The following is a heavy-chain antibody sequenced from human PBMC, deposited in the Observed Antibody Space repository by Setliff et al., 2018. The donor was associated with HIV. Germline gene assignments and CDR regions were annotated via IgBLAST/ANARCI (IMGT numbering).Heavy chain of an antibody. CDR3: ARSRPRSMDFYMDV. J-gene: IGHJ6*03. Sequence: SETLSLTCTVSGGSISTYYWSWIRQSPGEGLEWVGYIFYTESTNYTPSIKSTNYNPSLKSRVTVSLDTSQNQFSLNLSSVTAADTAVYYRARSRPRSMDFYMDVWGKGTTVTVS. D-gene: IGHD2-8*01. V-gene: IGHV4-59*01. CDR2: IFYTESTNYTPSIKST. CDR1: GGSISTYY.